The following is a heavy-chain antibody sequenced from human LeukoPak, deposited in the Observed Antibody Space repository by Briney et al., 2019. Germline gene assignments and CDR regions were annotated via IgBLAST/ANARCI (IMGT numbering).Heavy chain of an antibody. V-gene: IGHV4-30-4*08. J-gene: IGHJ3*02. D-gene: IGHD1-14*01. CDR2: IYYSGST. Sequence: SETLSLTCTVSGGSISSGDYYWSWIRQPPGKGLEWIGYIYYSGSTYYNPSLKSRVTISVDTSKNQFSLKLSSVTAADTAVYYCARLTRGGDAFDIWGQGTMVTVSS. CDR3: ARLTRGGDAFDI. CDR1: GGSISSGDYY.